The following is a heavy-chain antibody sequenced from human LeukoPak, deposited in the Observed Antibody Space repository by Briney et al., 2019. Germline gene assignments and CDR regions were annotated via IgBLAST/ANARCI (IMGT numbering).Heavy chain of an antibody. J-gene: IGHJ4*02. V-gene: IGHV3-20*01. CDR2: INWNGGST. D-gene: IGHD6-13*01. Sequence: GGSLRLSCAASEFTFDDYGMSWVSQAPGKGLEWVSGINWNGGSTGYADSVKGRFTISRDNAKNSLYLQMNSLRAEDTALYHCARVPLYSSSWYYYFDYWGQGTLVTVSS. CDR3: ARVPLYSSSWYYYFDY. CDR1: EFTFDDYG.